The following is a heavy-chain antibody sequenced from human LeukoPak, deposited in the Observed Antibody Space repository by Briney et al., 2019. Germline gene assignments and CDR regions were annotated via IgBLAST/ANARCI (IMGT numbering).Heavy chain of an antibody. J-gene: IGHJ4*02. CDR2: ISWNSNSI. D-gene: IGHD1-26*01. Sequence: GGSLRLSCAASGFTFNDYAMHWVRQAPGKGLEWVSSISWNSNSILYADSVKGRFTISRDNAKNSVNLQMNSLRPEDTAFYYCAKGGVSAPHWGQGTLVTVSS. V-gene: IGHV3-9*01. CDR1: GFTFNDYA. CDR3: AKGGVSAPH.